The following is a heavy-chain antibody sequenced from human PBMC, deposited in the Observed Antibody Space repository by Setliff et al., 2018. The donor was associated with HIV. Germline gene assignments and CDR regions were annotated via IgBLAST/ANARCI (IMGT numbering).Heavy chain of an antibody. CDR2: FYPGTGGT. D-gene: IGHD3-16*01. CDR3: ARAAPGGGNDYFGY. CDR1: GYTFNDFV. J-gene: IGHJ4*02. V-gene: IGHV1-3*01. Sequence: ASVKVSCKTSGYTFNDFVIHWVRQAPGQRPEYMGWFYPGTGGTGYSPRFQGRLTFSRDTSATTAHVEVNSLTSEGTAVYYCARAAPGGGNDYFGYWGQGALVTAPQ.